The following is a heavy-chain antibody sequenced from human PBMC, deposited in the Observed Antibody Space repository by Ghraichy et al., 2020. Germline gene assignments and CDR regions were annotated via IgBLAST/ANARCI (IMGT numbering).Heavy chain of an antibody. CDR3: ARVDIGTMVRKLYYFDY. CDR1: GYTFTGYY. D-gene: IGHD3-10*01. Sequence: ASVKVSCKASGYTFTGYYIHWVRQAPGQGLEWMGWINSNSGGTNYAQKFQGRVTMTRDTSISTAYMELSRLISDDTALYYCARVDIGTMVRKLYYFDYWGQGTLVTVSS. J-gene: IGHJ4*02. V-gene: IGHV1-2*02. CDR2: INSNSGGT.